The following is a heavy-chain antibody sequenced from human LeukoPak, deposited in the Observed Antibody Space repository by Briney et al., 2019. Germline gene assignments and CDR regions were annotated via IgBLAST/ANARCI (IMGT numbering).Heavy chain of an antibody. Sequence: GGSLRLSCEASGFIFSTYTMKWVRQAPGKGPEWVSYITGGSTTIFYADSVKGRFTVSRDNTKNALYLQMTSLRAEDTAVYYCARDSDWYSGLFGYWGQGALVTVSS. CDR1: GFIFSTYT. V-gene: IGHV3-48*04. D-gene: IGHD6-19*01. CDR2: ITGGSTTI. J-gene: IGHJ4*02. CDR3: ARDSDWYSGLFGY.